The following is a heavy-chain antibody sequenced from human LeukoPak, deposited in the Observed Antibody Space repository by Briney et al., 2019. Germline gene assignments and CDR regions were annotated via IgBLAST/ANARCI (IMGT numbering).Heavy chain of an antibody. CDR3: ARDTGGSPYGDFHY. CDR2: ISAYNGNT. CDR1: GYTFSSYG. Sequence: GASVTVSCKASGYTFSSYGVSWVRQAPGQGLEWMGWISAYNGNTNYAQKFQGRVTLTTDTSTSTAYMEVGSLRSDDTAVYYCARDTGGSPYGDFHYWGQGTLVTVSS. D-gene: IGHD4/OR15-4a*01. J-gene: IGHJ4*02. V-gene: IGHV1-18*01.